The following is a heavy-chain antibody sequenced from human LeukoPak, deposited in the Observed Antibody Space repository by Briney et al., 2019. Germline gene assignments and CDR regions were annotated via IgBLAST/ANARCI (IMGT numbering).Heavy chain of an antibody. J-gene: IGHJ4*02. CDR1: GGSISSSSYY. CDR2: IYYSGST. Sequence: PSETLSLTCTVSGGSISSSSYYWGWIRQPPGKGLEWIGSIYYSGSTYYNPSLKSRVTISVDTSKNQFSLKLSSVTAADTAVYYCASQSSDSYGYRLDCFDYWGQGTLVTVSS. D-gene: IGHD5-18*01. V-gene: IGHV4-39*07. CDR3: ASQSSDSYGYRLDCFDY.